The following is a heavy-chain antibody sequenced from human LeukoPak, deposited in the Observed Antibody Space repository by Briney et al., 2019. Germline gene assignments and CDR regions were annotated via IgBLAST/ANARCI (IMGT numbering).Heavy chain of an antibody. D-gene: IGHD6-6*01. CDR1: GFTFSSYS. J-gene: IGHJ4*02. CDR3: ARDRHRSSSLDY. V-gene: IGHV3-21*01. Sequence: SGGSLRLSCTASGFTFSSYSMNWVRQAPGKGLEWVSSISSSSSYIYYADSVKGRFTISRDNAKNSLYLQMNSLRAEDTAVYYCARDRHRSSSLDYWXQGTLVTVXS. CDR2: ISSSSSYI.